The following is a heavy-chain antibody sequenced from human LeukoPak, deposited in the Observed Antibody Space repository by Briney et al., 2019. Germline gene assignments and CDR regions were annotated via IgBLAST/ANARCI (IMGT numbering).Heavy chain of an antibody. CDR2: ISGDGGST. J-gene: IGHJ4*02. CDR1: GFTFDDYA. V-gene: IGHV3-43*02. D-gene: IGHD3-3*01. Sequence: VGSLRLSCAASGFTFDDYAMHWVRQAPGKGLEWVSLISGDGGSTYYADSVKGRFTISRDNGKNSLYLQMNSLRTEDTALYYCAKDKHVYYDFWSGSRGLGYWGQGTLVTVSS. CDR3: AKDKHVYYDFWSGSRGLGY.